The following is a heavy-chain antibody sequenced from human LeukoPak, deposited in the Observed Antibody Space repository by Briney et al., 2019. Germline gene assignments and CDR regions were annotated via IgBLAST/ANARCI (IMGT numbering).Heavy chain of an antibody. V-gene: IGHV4-31*03. CDR3: ARVSVTTSFDY. D-gene: IGHD4-4*01. CDR2: IYYSGST. J-gene: IGHJ4*02. CDR1: GGSISIGGYY. Sequence: SETLSLTCTVSGGSISIGGYYWSWIRQHPGKGLEWIGYIYYSGSTYYNPSLKSRVTISVDTSKNQFSLKLSSVTAADTAVYYCARVSVTTSFDYWGQGTLVTVSS.